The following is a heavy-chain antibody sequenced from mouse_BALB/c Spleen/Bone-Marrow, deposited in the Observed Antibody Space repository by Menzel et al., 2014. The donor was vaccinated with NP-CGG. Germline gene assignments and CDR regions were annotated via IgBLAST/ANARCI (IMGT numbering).Heavy chain of an antibody. CDR2: IWAGGGT. V-gene: IGHV2-9*02. CDR1: GFSLTSYG. D-gene: IGHD1-1*01. J-gene: IGHJ4*01. CDR3: ARGSYYEGAMDY. Sequence: VKLVESGPGLVAPSQSLSITCTVSGFSLTSYGVHWVRQPPGKVLEWLGVIWAGGGTNYNSALMSRLSISKDNSKSQVFLKMNSLQTDDTAMYYCARGSYYEGAMDYWGQGTSVTVSS.